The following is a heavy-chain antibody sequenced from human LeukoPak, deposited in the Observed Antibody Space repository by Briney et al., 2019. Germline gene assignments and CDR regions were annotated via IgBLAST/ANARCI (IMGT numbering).Heavy chain of an antibody. V-gene: IGHV3-23*01. Sequence: PGGSLRLSCAASGFTFSSYAMSWVRQAPGKGLEWVSAISGSGGSTYYADSVKGRFTISRDNSKNTLYLQTNSLRAEDTAVYYCAKDGLAYCGGDCHFDYWGQGTLVTVSS. CDR3: AKDGLAYCGGDCHFDY. J-gene: IGHJ4*02. CDR2: ISGSGGST. CDR1: GFTFSSYA. D-gene: IGHD2-21*02.